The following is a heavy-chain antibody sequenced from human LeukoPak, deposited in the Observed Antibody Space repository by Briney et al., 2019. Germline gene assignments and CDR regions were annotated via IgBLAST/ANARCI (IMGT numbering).Heavy chain of an antibody. V-gene: IGHV3-9*01. J-gene: IGHJ6*02. Sequence: GGSLRLSCAASGFTFDDYAMHWVRQAPGKGLEWVSGISWNSGRIGYADSVKGRFTISRDNAKNTLYLQMNTLRVEDTAVYYCTRDLMDYDVSTGLHHYYMDVWGQGTTVTVSS. CDR1: GFTFDDYA. CDR3: TRDLMDYDVSTGLHHYYMDV. CDR2: ISWNSGRI. D-gene: IGHD3-9*01.